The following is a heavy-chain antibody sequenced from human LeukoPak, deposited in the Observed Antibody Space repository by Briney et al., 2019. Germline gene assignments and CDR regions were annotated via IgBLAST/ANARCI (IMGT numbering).Heavy chain of an antibody. Sequence: GRSLRLSCAVSGFTFSSYAMTWVRQAPGKGLEWVSAISGSGGSTYYADSVKGRFTISRDNSKNTLYLQMHSLRAEDTAVYYCAKWNTRDRYNSRYYYYGMDVWGQGTTVTVSS. V-gene: IGHV3-23*01. CDR3: AKWNTRDRYNSRYYYYGMDV. J-gene: IGHJ6*02. CDR1: GFTFSSYA. CDR2: ISGSGGST. D-gene: IGHD5-24*01.